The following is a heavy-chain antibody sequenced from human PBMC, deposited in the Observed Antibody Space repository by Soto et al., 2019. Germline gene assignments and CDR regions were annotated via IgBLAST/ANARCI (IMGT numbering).Heavy chain of an antibody. V-gene: IGHV3-7*04. CDR1: GFTFSRYW. CDR2: IKQDGSEK. D-gene: IGHD5-18*01. CDR3: ARDYSYGTGGFDY. J-gene: IGHJ4*01. Sequence: EVQLVESGGGLVQPGGSLRLSCAASGFTFSRYWMSWVRQGPGKGLEWVANIKQDGSEKDYVDSVKGRFTISRDNAKNSLYLQMNSLRAEDTAVYYCARDYSYGTGGFDYWGQGTLVTVSS.